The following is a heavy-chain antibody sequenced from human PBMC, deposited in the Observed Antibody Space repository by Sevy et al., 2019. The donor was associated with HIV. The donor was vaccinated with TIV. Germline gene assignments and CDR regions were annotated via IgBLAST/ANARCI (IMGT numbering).Heavy chain of an antibody. D-gene: IGHD1-26*01. CDR3: ARELGGYRGSYYWNAFDI. CDR1: GYTFTSYG. CDR2: ISAYNGNT. V-gene: IGHV1-18*01. Sequence: ASVKVSCKASGYTFTSYGISWVRQAPGQGLEWMGWISAYNGNTNYAQKLQGRVTMTTDTSTSTAYMELRSLRSDDTAVYYWARELGGYRGSYYWNAFDIWGQGTMVTVSS. J-gene: IGHJ3*02.